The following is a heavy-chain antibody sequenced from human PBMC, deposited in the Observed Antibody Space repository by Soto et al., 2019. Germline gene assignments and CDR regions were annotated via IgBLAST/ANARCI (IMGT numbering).Heavy chain of an antibody. Sequence: GASVKVSCKASGFTFTSSAVQWVRPARGQRLEWIGWIVVGSGNTNYAQKFQERFTITRDMSTSTSYMELCSLRSEDTAVYYCAAAPIYDRVFDYWGQGTLVTVSS. V-gene: IGHV1-58*01. CDR1: GFTFTSSA. D-gene: IGHD3-22*01. CDR2: IVVGSGNT. J-gene: IGHJ4*02. CDR3: AAAPIYDRVFDY.